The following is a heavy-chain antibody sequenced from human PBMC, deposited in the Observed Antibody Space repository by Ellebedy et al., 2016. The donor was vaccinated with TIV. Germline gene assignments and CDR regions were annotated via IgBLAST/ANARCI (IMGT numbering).Heavy chain of an antibody. J-gene: IGHJ4*02. Sequence: MPSATLSLTCTVSGYSISSGYYWGWIRQPPGKGLEWIGSIYHSGSSNYNSSLQSRVTISVDTSKNQFSLNLRSVTAADTALYYCARETPTLIIGSPLLWGQGILVTVSS. CDR3: ARETPTLIIGSPLL. CDR1: GYSISSGYY. D-gene: IGHD3-22*01. V-gene: IGHV4-38-2*02. CDR2: IYHSGSS.